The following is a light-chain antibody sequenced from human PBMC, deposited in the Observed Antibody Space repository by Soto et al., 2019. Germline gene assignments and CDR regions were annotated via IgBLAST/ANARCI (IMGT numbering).Light chain of an antibody. Sequence: DIQVTQSTSTLPALIGDRVTITCRASQSISTWLAWYQQKPGKAPKLLISKASSLEIGVPSRFSGSGSGTEFTLTISSLQPDDVATYSCQQYVSLPLTFGGGTKVDIK. V-gene: IGKV1-5*03. CDR2: KAS. CDR3: QQYVSLPLT. J-gene: IGKJ4*01. CDR1: QSISTW.